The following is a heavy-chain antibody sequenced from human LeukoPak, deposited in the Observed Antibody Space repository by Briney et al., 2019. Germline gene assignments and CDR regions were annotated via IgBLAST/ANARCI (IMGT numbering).Heavy chain of an antibody. V-gene: IGHV4-59*01. D-gene: IGHD2-21*02. CDR1: GGSINGNY. CDR3: ARVFRGAVTANWFDL. Sequence: PSETLSLTCSVSGGSINGNYWTWIRQPPGKGLEWIGNIYDEGPTNYNPSLESRLTMSIDTSASHFSLTLRSVTAADTAVYYCARVFRGAVTANWFDLWGQGTLVSVSS. CDR2: IYDEGPT. J-gene: IGHJ5*02.